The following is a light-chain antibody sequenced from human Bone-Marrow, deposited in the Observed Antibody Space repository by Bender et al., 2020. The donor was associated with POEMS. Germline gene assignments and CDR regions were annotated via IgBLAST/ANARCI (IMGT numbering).Light chain of an antibody. CDR2: EVT. J-gene: IGLJ3*02. CDR3: CSYAGSTTV. V-gene: IGLV2-23*02. Sequence: QSALTQPASVSGSPGQSITISCTGTSSDFGSYNLVSWYQQHPGKAPKFIIYEVTKRPSGVSFRFSGSKSGNTASLTVSGLQPEDEAHYYCCSYAGSTTVFGGGRKLTVL. CDR1: SSDFGSYNL.